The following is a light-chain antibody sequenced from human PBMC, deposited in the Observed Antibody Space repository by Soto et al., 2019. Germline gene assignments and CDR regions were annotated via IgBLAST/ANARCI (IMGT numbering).Light chain of an antibody. CDR2: DAS. Sequence: DIQMTQSPSTLSASVGDRVTITCRASQSISSWLAWYQQKPGKAPKLLIYDASSLESGVPSRFSGSGSGTEFTLTISSLQPDAFANHYCHQYNSYPVYTFGQGNKLEIQ. J-gene: IGKJ2*01. V-gene: IGKV1-5*01. CDR1: QSISSW. CDR3: HQYNSYPVYT.